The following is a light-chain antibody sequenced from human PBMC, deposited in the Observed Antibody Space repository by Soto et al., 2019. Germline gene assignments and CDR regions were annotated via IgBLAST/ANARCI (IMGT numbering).Light chain of an antibody. J-gene: IGKJ4*01. CDR1: QSVASN. CDR3: QQYNSWPLT. CDR2: GAS. V-gene: IGKV3-15*01. Sequence: EIVMTQSPVTLSVSPGERATLSCRASQSVASNLAWYQQKPGQAPRLLIYGASTRATGIPARFSGTGFGTEFTLTISSLQSEDFAVYYCQQYNSWPLTFGGGTKVEIK.